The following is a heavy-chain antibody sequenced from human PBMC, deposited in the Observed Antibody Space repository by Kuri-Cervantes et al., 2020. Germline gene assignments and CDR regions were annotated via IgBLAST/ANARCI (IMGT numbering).Heavy chain of an antibody. D-gene: IGHD3-22*01. V-gene: IGHV4-59*05. J-gene: IGHJ4*02. CDR2: IYYSGST. Sequence: LRLSCTVSGGSISSYYWSWIRQPPGKGLEWIGSIYYSGSTYYNPSLKSRVTISVDTSKNQFSLKLSSVTAADTAVYYCASEYYYDSSGYYLGQGTLVTVSS. CDR3: ASEYYYDSSGYY. CDR1: GGSISSYY.